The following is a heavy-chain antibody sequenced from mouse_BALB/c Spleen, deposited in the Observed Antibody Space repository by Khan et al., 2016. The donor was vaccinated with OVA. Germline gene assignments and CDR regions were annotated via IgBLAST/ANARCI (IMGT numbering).Heavy chain of an antibody. Sequence: EVELVESGGDLVKPGGSLKLSCAASGFTFSSYSMSWVRQTPDKRLEWVASISSGGDYTYSPDSVKGRFTISRDNAKHTLYLQMSDLKSEDTAMYYCAAHLTGSFAYWGQGTLVTVSA. CDR3: AAHLTGSFAY. V-gene: IGHV5-6*01. D-gene: IGHD4-1*01. J-gene: IGHJ3*01. CDR2: ISSGGDYT. CDR1: GFTFSSYS.